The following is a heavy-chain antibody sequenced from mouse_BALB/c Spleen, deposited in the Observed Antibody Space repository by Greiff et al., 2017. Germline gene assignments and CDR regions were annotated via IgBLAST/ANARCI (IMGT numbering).Heavy chain of an antibody. V-gene: IGHV1-69*02. Sequence: QVQLQQPGAELVKPGASVKLSCKASGYTFTSYWMHWVKLRPGQGFEWIGNIYPSDSYTNYNQKFKDKATLTVDKSSSTAYMQLSSPTSEDSAVYYCTRLSSYGNFDYWGQGTTLTVSS. J-gene: IGHJ2*01. D-gene: IGHD2-1*01. CDR2: IYPSDSYT. CDR1: GYTFTSYW. CDR3: TRLSSYGNFDY.